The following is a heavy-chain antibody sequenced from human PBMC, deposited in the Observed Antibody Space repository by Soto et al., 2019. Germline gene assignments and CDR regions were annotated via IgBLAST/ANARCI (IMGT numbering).Heavy chain of an antibody. J-gene: IGHJ4*02. D-gene: IGHD3-9*01. CDR2: IKSKADGETT. CDR1: GFTFSGAW. V-gene: IGHV3-15*01. CDR3: VTDVPNDIYPYDY. Sequence: GGSLRLSCAASGFTFSGAWMTWVRQAPGKGLEWVGLIKSKADGETTHYAAPVEGRFTISRDDSKSTLSPQMNSLKVEDTAVYYCVTDVPNDIYPYDYWGQGTLVTVSS.